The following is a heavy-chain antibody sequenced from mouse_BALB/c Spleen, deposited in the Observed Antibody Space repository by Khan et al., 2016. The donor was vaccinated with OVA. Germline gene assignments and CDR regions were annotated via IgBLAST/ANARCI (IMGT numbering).Heavy chain of an antibody. CDR3: ARTARIKY. J-gene: IGHJ2*01. V-gene: IGHV3-2*02. Sequence: VQLKESGPGLVKPSQSLSLTCTVTGYSITSGYGWNWIRQFPGNKLEWMGYISYSGSTNCNPSLKSRISITRDTSKNQFFLQLNSVNTEDTAKYYCARTARIKYWGQGTTLTVSS. D-gene: IGHD1-2*01. CDR1: GYSITSGYG. CDR2: ISYSGST.